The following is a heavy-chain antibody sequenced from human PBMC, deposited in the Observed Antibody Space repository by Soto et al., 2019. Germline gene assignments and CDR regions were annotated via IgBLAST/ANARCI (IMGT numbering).Heavy chain of an antibody. V-gene: IGHV3-30*18. CDR2: ISYDGSNE. CDR1: GFTFSTYA. CDR3: VKQRGRGEGHNYYGMDV. D-gene: IGHD3-10*01. Sequence: QVQVVETGGGVVQPGRSLRLSCEASGFTFSTYAMHWVRQAPGKGPEWVAVISYDGSNEYYGDSVKGRFTISRDNSRNTLYLQMNSLRAEDRAVYYCVKQRGRGEGHNYYGMDVWGQGTTVTVSS. J-gene: IGHJ6*02.